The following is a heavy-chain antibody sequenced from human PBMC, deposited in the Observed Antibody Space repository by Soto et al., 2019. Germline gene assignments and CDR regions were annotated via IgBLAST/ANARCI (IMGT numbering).Heavy chain of an antibody. Sequence: SETLSLTCAVYGGSFSGYYWSWIRQPPGKGLEWIGEINHSGSTNYNPSLKSRVTISVDTSKNQFSLKLGSVTAADTAVYYCARLTWGSFDYWGQGTLVTVS. CDR1: GGSFSGYY. J-gene: IGHJ4*02. CDR2: INHSGST. D-gene: IGHD3-16*01. CDR3: ARLTWGSFDY. V-gene: IGHV4-34*01.